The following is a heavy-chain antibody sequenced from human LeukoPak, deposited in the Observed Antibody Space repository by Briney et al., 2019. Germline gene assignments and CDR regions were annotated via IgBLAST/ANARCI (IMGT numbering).Heavy chain of an antibody. CDR2: INPNSGGT. CDR1: GYTFTGYY. V-gene: IGHV1-2*06. Sequence: ASVKVSCKASGYTFTGYYIHWVRQAPGQGLEWMGRINPNSGGTNYAQKSQGRVTMTRDTSISTAYMELSRLRSDDTAVYYCARESGDGSGSYDYWGQGTLATVSS. J-gene: IGHJ4*02. D-gene: IGHD3-10*01. CDR3: ARESGDGSGSYDY.